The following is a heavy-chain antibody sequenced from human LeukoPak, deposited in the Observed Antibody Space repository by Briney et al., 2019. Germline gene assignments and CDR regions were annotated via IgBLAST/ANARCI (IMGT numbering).Heavy chain of an antibody. CDR1: GFTFSSYG. Sequence: GGSLRLSCAASGFTFSSYGMHWVRQAPGKGLEWVAVIWYDGSNKYYADSVKGRFTISRDNAKNSLYLQMNSLRAEDTAVYYCARESSGYFYWGQGTLVTVSS. CDR3: ARESSGYFY. V-gene: IGHV3-33*03. D-gene: IGHD3-22*01. CDR2: IWYDGSNK. J-gene: IGHJ4*02.